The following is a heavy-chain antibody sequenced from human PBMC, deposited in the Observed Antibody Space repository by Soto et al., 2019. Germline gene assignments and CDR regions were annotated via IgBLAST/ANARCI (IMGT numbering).Heavy chain of an antibody. Sequence: QVQLQESGPGLVKPSGTLSLTCALSGGSISSSNWWSWVRQPPGKGLEWIGEIHHSGSTNYKSSLTSRVTISVDTSKNQFSLKLPSVTAADTAVYYCARNGYSNGWYHFDYWGQGILVTVSS. J-gene: IGHJ4*02. CDR3: ARNGYSNGWYHFDY. CDR2: IHHSGST. D-gene: IGHD6-19*01. CDR1: GGSISSSNW. V-gene: IGHV4-4*02.